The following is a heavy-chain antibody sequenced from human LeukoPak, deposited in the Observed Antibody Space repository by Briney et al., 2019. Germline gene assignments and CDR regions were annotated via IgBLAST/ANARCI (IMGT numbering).Heavy chain of an antibody. CDR3: ARQGHYYYHSSGRFDY. Sequence: SETLSLTCTVSGGSISSSSYYWGWIRQPPGKGLEWIGSIYYSASTYYNPSLKSRVTISVDTSKNQFSLKLSSVTAADTAVYYCARQGHYYYHSSGRFDYWGQGTLVTVSS. J-gene: IGHJ4*02. CDR1: GGSISSSSYY. V-gene: IGHV4-39*01. CDR2: IYYSAST. D-gene: IGHD3-22*01.